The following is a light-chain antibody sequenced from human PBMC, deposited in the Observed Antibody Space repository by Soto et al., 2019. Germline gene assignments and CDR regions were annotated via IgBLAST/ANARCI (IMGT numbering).Light chain of an antibody. Sequence: EIVMTQSPATLSVSRGERATLSCRASQSVSSNLAWYQQKPVQAPRLLIYGASTRATGIPARFSGSGSGTEFTLTISSLQSEDFAVYYCQHYVTWPLTFGGGTKVDIK. CDR3: QHYVTWPLT. J-gene: IGKJ4*01. CDR1: QSVSSN. V-gene: IGKV3-15*01. CDR2: GAS.